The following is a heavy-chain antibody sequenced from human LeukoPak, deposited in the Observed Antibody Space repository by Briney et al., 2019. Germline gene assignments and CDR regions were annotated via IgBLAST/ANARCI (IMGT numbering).Heavy chain of an antibody. D-gene: IGHD2/OR15-2a*01. Sequence: GGSLRLSCAASGFTFSNYWMHWVRQAPGKGLVWVSRINPDGSDSYYADSVKGRFTMSRDNAKNTVYLQMNGLRAEDTAVYYCARDDFLTYWGQGTLVTVSS. CDR1: GFTFSNYW. V-gene: IGHV3-74*01. J-gene: IGHJ4*02. CDR3: ARDDFLTY. CDR2: INPDGSDS.